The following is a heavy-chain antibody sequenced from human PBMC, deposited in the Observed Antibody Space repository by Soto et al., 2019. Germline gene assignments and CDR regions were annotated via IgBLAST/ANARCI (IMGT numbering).Heavy chain of an antibody. D-gene: IGHD1-26*01. CDR2: IKSKSAGGTT. CDR1: GFIFTDAW. CDR3: TTGWSITDY. J-gene: IGHJ4*02. Sequence: EVQLVESGGGLVKPGGSLRLSCAASGFIFTDAWMNWVRQAPGKGLEWVGRIKSKSAGGTTEYAAPVKGRFIISRDDSKNMLYLQMNSLKIDDTAVYYCTTGWSITDYWGQGTLVTVSS. V-gene: IGHV3-15*01.